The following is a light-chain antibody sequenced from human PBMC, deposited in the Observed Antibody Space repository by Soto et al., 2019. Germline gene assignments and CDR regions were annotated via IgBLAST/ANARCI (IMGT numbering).Light chain of an antibody. J-gene: IGLJ3*02. V-gene: IGLV1-40*01. CDR2: GNS. CDR3: QTYDSSLRGV. Sequence: QSVLTQPPSVSGAPGQRVTISCTGSSSNIGAGYDVQWYQQLPGTAPKVLIFGNSNRPSGVPDRFSGSKSDTSASLAITGLQAEDEADYHCQTYDSSLRGVFGGGTKLTVL. CDR1: SSNIGAGYD.